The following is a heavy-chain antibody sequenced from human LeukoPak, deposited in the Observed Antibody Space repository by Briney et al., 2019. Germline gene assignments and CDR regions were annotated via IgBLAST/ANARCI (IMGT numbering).Heavy chain of an antibody. CDR2: IYSSGNT. V-gene: IGHV4-59*01. CDR1: GGSISSYY. D-gene: IGHD3-16*01. J-gene: IGHJ4*02. Sequence: SETLSLTCTVSGGSISSYYWSWIRQPPGKGLEWIGYIYSSGNTDYNPSLKSRVTISVDTSKSPFSLKLSSVTAADTAIYYCARDPSTFYFDYWGQGALVTVSS. CDR3: ARDPSTFYFDY.